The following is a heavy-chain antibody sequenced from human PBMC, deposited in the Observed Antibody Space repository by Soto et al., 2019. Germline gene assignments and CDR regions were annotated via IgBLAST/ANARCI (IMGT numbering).Heavy chain of an antibody. Sequence: EVQLLESGGGLVQPGGSLRLSCAASGFTFSSYAMSWVRQAPGKGLEWVSAISGSGGSTYYADSVKGRFTIHRDNSKNTLYLQMNSLRAEDTAVYYCAKWGRGVRETYTTKGGYGMDVWGQGTTVTVSS. V-gene: IGHV3-23*01. J-gene: IGHJ6*02. D-gene: IGHD3-10*01. CDR1: GFTFSSYA. CDR3: AKWGRGVRETYTTKGGYGMDV. CDR2: ISGSGGST.